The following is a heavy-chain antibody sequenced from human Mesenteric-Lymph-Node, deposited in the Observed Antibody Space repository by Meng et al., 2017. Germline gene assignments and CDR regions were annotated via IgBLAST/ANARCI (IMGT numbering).Heavy chain of an antibody. CDR1: GYSISSCYH. CDR2: IHQSGST. V-gene: IGHV4-38-2*02. CDR3: ARGWSYSSAKKPFDY. J-gene: IGHJ4*02. D-gene: IGHD6-25*01. Sequence: SETLSLTCIVSGYSISSCYHWGWIRQPPGKGLEWVGSIHQSGSTFYSASLKSRVAISVDTAKNQFSLKLSCVSAADTAVYYCARGWSYSSAKKPFDYWGQGTLVTVSS.